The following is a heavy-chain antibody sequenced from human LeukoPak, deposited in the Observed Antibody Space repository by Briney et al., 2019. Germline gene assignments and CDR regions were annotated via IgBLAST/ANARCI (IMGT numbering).Heavy chain of an antibody. J-gene: IGHJ4*02. V-gene: IGHV3-7*01. D-gene: IGHD6-13*01. CDR3: ARVGGYSSSYDDY. Sequence: GGSLRLSCAASGFTFSAYWMSWVRQAPGKGLEWVANIKQDGTEIYYVDSVKGRFTISRDNAKNSLYLQMNSLRAEDTAVYYCARVGGYSSSYDDYWGQGTLVTVSS. CDR2: IKQDGTEI. CDR1: GFTFSAYW.